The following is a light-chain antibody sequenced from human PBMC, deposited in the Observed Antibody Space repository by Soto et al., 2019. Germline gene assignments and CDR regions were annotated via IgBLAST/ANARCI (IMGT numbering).Light chain of an antibody. CDR3: QQYGRSPPLI. CDR2: GAS. CDR1: QSVSSNY. V-gene: IGKV3-20*01. Sequence: EIVLTQSPGTLSLSPGERATLSCRASQSVSSNYLAWYQQKPGQAPRLLIYGASTRATGIPDRISGSGSGTDFTLTISRLEPEAFAVYYCQQYGRSPPLIFGGGTKVEIK. J-gene: IGKJ4*01.